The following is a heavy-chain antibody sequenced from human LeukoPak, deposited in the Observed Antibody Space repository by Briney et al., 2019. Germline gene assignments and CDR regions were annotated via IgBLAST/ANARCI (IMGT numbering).Heavy chain of an antibody. CDR2: IYYSGTT. CDR1: GGSISGGGYS. J-gene: IGHJ6*03. CDR3: ASFAGYYYYYYMDV. D-gene: IGHD3-3*01. Sequence: SETLSLTCAVSGGSISGGGYSWSWIRQPPGKGLEWIGYIYYSGTTYYNPSLKSRVTISVDTSKNQFSLKLSSVTAADTAVYYCASFAGYYYYYYMDVWGKGTTVTVSS. V-gene: IGHV4-30-4*07.